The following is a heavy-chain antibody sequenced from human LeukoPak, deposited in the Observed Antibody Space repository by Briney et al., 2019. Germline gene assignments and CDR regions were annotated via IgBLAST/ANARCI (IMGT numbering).Heavy chain of an antibody. J-gene: IGHJ4*02. CDR3: ARDFYNSAWYRLDY. D-gene: IGHD6-19*01. CDR2: ISFDGSNK. V-gene: IGHV3-30-3*01. CDR1: GFPFNVYS. Sequence: GSLRLSCAASGFPFNVYSMHWVRQAPGKGLEWVALISFDGSNKYYADSVKGRFTISRDNSKNTLYLQMNSLRAEDTAVYYCARDFYNSAWYRLDYWGQGTLVTVSS.